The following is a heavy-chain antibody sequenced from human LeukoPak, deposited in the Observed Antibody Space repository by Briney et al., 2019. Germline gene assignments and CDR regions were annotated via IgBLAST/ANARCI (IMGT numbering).Heavy chain of an antibody. V-gene: IGHV3-48*02. Sequence: PGGSLRFCGAASGFTGSCYSMNWDRQAPGKGLEWVSYLSTSIRTIDYADSVKGRFTISTDNAKNSLDLQMNSLSDEDTDVYYCARELTLSYWGQGTLVTVSS. CDR1: GFTGSCYS. J-gene: IGHJ4*02. CDR2: LSTSIRTI. CDR3: ARELTLSY.